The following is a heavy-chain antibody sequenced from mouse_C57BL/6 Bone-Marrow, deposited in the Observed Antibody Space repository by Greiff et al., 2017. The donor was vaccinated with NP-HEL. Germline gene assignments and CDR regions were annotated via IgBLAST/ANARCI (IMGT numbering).Heavy chain of an antibody. CDR3: ARDDYFGY. CDR2: ISYDGST. V-gene: IGHV3-6*01. Sequence: EVKLLESGPGLVKPSPSLSLSCSVTGYSITSCYFCNLIRQFPGNKLEWMGYISYDGSTNYNPSLKNRITITRDTSTNQFLLKLHSVTTEDTATYYSARDDYFGYWGQGTTLTVSS. J-gene: IGHJ2*01. CDR1: GYSITSCYF.